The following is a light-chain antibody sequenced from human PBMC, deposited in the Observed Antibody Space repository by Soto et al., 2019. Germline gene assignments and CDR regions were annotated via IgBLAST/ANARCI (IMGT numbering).Light chain of an antibody. J-gene: IGKJ4*01. V-gene: IGKV1-33*01. CDR1: QDINNY. CDR3: QQYDDFRLT. Sequence: DIQMTQSPASLSASVGDRVTITCQASQDINNYLNWYQQKPGKAPKVLIYDASSLETGVPSRFSGSGSGTDFTLTISSLQPEDIATYYCQQYDDFRLTFGGGTKLEIK. CDR2: DAS.